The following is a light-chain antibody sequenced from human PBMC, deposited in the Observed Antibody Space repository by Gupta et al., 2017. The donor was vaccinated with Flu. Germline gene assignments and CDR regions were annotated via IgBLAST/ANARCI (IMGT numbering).Light chain of an antibody. CDR3: QVWDTTTVV. CDR2: RDT. Sequence: SYEVTQPLLLSVALGQTAVITCGGNSIGMRNVHWYQRKPGQAPVLVIYRDTYRPSGIPERFSGSNSENTATLTISGVQAGDEGDYYCQVWDTTTVVFGGGTKLTV. V-gene: IGLV3-9*01. CDR1: SIGMRN. J-gene: IGLJ3*02.